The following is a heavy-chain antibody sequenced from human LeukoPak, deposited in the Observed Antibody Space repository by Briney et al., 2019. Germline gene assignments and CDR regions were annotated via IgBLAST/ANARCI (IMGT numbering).Heavy chain of an antibody. Sequence: SVKVSCKASGGTFSSYAISWVRQDPGQGLEWMGGIIPIFGTANYAQKFQGRVTITADESTSTAYMELSSLRSEDTAVYYCARSREEDYYYYGMDVWGQGTTVTVSS. CDR3: ARSREEDYYYYGMDV. CDR2: IIPIFGTA. J-gene: IGHJ6*02. CDR1: GGTFSSYA. V-gene: IGHV1-69*13. D-gene: IGHD1-26*01.